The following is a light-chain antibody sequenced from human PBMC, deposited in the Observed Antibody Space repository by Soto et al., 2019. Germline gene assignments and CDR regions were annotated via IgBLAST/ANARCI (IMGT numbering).Light chain of an antibody. J-gene: IGKJ4*01. Sequence: IVLTQSQASLPVSPGETATLSARAIQHFSQYLAWYQQNPGQAPRLIIYDTFNRASGVPDTFSGSGSGTVFTLTVSNVAPDDSAIYYCQQRSTWPLTFGGGTKVEIK. V-gene: IGKV3-11*01. CDR3: QQRSTWPLT. CDR1: QHFSQY. CDR2: DTF.